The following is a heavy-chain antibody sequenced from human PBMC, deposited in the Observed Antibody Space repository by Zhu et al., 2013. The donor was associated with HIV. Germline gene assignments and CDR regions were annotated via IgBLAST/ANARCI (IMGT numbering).Heavy chain of an antibody. V-gene: IGHV3-30-3*01. CDR3: TNRNQGFDF. Sequence: VQLVESGGGVVQPGRSLRLSCAASGFTFSSYAMHWVRQAPGMGLEWVSFISPDGSIQYYAASVRGRFTISRDNSKNTLYLQMNSLRVEDTASYYCTNRNQGFDFWGQGTLVTVSS. J-gene: IGHJ4*02. CDR1: GFTFSSYA. CDR2: ISPDGSIQ.